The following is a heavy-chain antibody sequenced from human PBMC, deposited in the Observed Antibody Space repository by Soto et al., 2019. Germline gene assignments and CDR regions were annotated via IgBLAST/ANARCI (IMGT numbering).Heavy chain of an antibody. CDR3: ARYSNNWFQTEGMDV. CDR1: VDSITTYY. J-gene: IGHJ6*02. V-gene: IGHV4-4*07. D-gene: IGHD6-13*01. Sequence: SETLSLTCTVSVDSITTYYWSWIRRPAGKGLEWIGRIDASGNTNYNPSLNSRVTMSIDTSKKQFSLKLTPVTAADTAIYYCARYSNNWFQTEGMDVWGQGTTVTVSS. CDR2: IDASGNT.